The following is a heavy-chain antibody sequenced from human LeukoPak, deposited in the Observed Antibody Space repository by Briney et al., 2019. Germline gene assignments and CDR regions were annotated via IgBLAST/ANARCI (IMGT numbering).Heavy chain of an antibody. CDR1: GYTFTSYY. CDR2: INAGNGNT. D-gene: IGHD1-26*01. Sequence: ASVKVSCKASGYTFTSYYMHWVRQAPGQRLEWMGWINAGNGNTKHSQKFQGRVTITRDTSANTAYMELSSLRSEDTAVYYCARIRGSRPTEYYFDYWGQGTLVTVSS. CDR3: ARIRGSRPTEYYFDY. J-gene: IGHJ4*02. V-gene: IGHV1-3*01.